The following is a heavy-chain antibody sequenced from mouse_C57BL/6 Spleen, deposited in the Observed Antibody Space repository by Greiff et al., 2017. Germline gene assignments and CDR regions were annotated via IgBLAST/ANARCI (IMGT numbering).Heavy chain of an antibody. V-gene: IGHV1-81*01. J-gene: IGHJ4*01. CDR1: GYTFTSYG. Sequence: QVQLKESGAELARPGASVKLSCKASGYTFTSYGISWVKQRTGQGLEWIGEIYPRSGNTYYNEKFKGKATLTADKSSSTAYMGLRSLTSEDSAVYACARTYDYGDYAMGYWGQGTSVTVSS. D-gene: IGHD2-4*01. CDR2: IYPRSGNT. CDR3: ARTYDYGDYAMGY.